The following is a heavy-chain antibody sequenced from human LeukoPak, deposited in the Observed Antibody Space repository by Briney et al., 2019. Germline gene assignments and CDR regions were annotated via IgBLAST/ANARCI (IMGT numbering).Heavy chain of an antibody. CDR2: IIPIFGTA. V-gene: IGHV1-69*01. Sequence: SVKVSCKASGGTFTSYAISWVRQAPGQGLEWMGGIIPIFGTANYAQKFQGRVTITADESTSTAYMELSSLRSGDTAVYYCAREGVGELSFDYWGQGTLVTVSS. D-gene: IGHD3-16*01. J-gene: IGHJ4*02. CDR3: AREGVGELSFDY. CDR1: GGTFTSYA.